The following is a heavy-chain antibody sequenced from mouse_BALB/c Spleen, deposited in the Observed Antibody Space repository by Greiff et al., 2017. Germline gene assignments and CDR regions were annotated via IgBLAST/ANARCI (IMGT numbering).Heavy chain of an antibody. J-gene: IGHJ4*01. CDR2: IYPGDGDT. D-gene: IGHD2-4*01. Sequence: QVQLQQSGPELVKPGASVKISCKASGYAFSSSWMNWVKQRPGQGLEWIGRIYPGDGDTNYNGKFKGKATLTADKSSSTAYMQLSSLTSVDSAVYFCAREGDYDDAGYAMDYWGQGTSVTVSS. CDR3: AREGDYDDAGYAMDY. CDR1: GYAFSSSW. V-gene: IGHV1-82*01.